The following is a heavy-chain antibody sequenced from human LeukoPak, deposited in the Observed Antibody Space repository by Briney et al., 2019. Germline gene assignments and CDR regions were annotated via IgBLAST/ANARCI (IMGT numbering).Heavy chain of an antibody. J-gene: IGHJ4*02. CDR3: ARDSRVSNSLPLDN. Sequence: SQTLSLTCAISGDSVSSNSIAWNWIRQSPSRGLEWLGRTYYRSKWYNDYALSVKSRITINPDTSKNQLSLQLTSVSPEDTAVYYCARDSRVSNSLPLDNWGQGTLVTVSS. V-gene: IGHV6-1*01. CDR1: GDSVSSNSIA. CDR2: TYYRSKWYN. D-gene: IGHD4-11*01.